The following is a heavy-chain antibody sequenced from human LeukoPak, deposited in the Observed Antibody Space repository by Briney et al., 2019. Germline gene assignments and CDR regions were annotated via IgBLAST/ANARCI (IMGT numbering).Heavy chain of an antibody. CDR1: GGTFSSYA. CDR3: ARESSDSSSSGGSIDY. Sequence: SVKVSCKASGGTFSSYAISWVRQAPGRGLEWMGRIIPILGIANYAQKFQGRVTITADKSTSTAYMELSSLRSEDTAVYYCARESSDSSSSGGSIDYWGQGTLVTVSS. V-gene: IGHV1-69*04. CDR2: IIPILGIA. J-gene: IGHJ4*02. D-gene: IGHD6-6*01.